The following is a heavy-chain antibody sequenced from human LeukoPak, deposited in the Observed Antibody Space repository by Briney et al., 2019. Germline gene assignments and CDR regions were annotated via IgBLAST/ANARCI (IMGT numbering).Heavy chain of an antibody. Sequence: VASVKVSCKASGYTFTGYYMHWVRQAPGQGLEWMGWINPNSGGTNYAQKFQGRVTMTRDTSISTAYMELSRLRSDDTAVYYCARGGGVVVPAAPNYWGQGTLVTVSS. CDR2: INPNSGGT. V-gene: IGHV1-2*02. J-gene: IGHJ4*02. CDR1: GYTFTGYY. CDR3: ARGGGVVVPAAPNY. D-gene: IGHD2-2*01.